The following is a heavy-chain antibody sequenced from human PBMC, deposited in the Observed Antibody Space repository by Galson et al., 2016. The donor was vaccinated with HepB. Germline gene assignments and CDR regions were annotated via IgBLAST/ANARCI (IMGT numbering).Heavy chain of an antibody. V-gene: IGHV5-10-1*01. Sequence: QSGAEVKKPGASLRISCEGSGYRFTNYWISWVRQMPGKGLEWMGRTVPSDSYSNYSPSFQGHVTISADKSINTAYLQWSGLKASDTAIYYCVRLGSAAGCGDVWGQGTTVTVSS. J-gene: IGHJ6*02. CDR2: TVPSDSYS. CDR3: VRLGSAAGCGDV. D-gene: IGHD6-13*01. CDR1: GYRFTNYW.